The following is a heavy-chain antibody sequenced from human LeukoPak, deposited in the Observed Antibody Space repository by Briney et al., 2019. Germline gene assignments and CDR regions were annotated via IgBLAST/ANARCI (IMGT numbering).Heavy chain of an antibody. V-gene: IGHV3-23*01. D-gene: IGHD4-17*01. CDR1: GFTFSSHT. J-gene: IGHJ4*02. CDR2: ISGSGGST. CDR3: AKDHASVTSDYFDY. Sequence: GGSLILSCVASGFTFSSHTMSWVRQAPGKGLEWVSAISGSGGSTYYPDSVKGRFTISRDNSKNTLYLQINSLRAEDTAVYYCAKDHASVTSDYFDYWGQGALVTVSS.